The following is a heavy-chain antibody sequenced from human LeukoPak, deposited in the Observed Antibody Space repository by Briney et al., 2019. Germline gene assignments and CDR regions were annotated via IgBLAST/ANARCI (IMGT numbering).Heavy chain of an antibody. D-gene: IGHD1-26*01. V-gene: IGHV3-48*02. CDR3: ARVLSGTYYVFDY. J-gene: IGHJ4*02. CDR2: ISSSSSTI. CDR1: GFTFGSYS. Sequence: GGSLRLSCAASGFTFGSYSMNWVRQAPGKGLEWVSYISSSSSTIGDADSVKGRFTSSRDNAKNSQYLQMNSLRDENTAVYFCARVLSGTYYVFDYWGQGTLVTVSS.